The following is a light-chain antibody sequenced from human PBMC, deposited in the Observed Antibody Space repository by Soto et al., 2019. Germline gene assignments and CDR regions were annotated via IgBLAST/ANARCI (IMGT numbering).Light chain of an antibody. V-gene: IGLV2-23*02. J-gene: IGLJ3*02. Sequence: QSALTQPASVSGSPGQSITISCTGTSSDVGSYNLVSWYQQHPGKAPKLMIYEVSKRPSGVSNRFSGSKSGNTASLTISGLQAEDADYYYCCSYAGSSTLVFGGGTKLTVL. CDR3: CSYAGSSTLV. CDR1: SSDVGSYNL. CDR2: EVS.